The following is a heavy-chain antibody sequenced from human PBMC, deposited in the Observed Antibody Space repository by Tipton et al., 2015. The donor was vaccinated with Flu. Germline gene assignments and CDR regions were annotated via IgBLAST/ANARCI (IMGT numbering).Heavy chain of an antibody. V-gene: IGHV4-59*01. D-gene: IGHD3-22*01. CDR1: GGSINYYY. CDR3: ARGTSPATMKAFDY. Sequence: TLSLTCAVSGGSINYYYWSWIRQSPGKGLEWIGYIYYSGSTYYSPSLKSRVTISVDTSRNQCSLKLSSVTAADTAVYYCARGTSPATMKAFDYWGQGTLVTVSS. CDR2: IYYSGST. J-gene: IGHJ4*02.